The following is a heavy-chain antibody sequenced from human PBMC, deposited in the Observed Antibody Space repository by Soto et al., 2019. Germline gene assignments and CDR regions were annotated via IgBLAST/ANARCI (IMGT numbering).Heavy chain of an antibody. CDR1: GYSFTSYW. J-gene: IGHJ6*02. CDR3: AGGFRIAAAGKGYYYYYGMDV. D-gene: IGHD6-13*01. CDR2: IYPGDSDT. Sequence: GESLKISCKGSGYSFTSYWIGWVRQMPGKGLEWMGIIYPGDSDTRYSPSFQGQVTISADKSISTAYLQWSSLKASDTAMYYCAGGFRIAAAGKGYYYYYGMDVWGQGTTVTVSS. V-gene: IGHV5-51*01.